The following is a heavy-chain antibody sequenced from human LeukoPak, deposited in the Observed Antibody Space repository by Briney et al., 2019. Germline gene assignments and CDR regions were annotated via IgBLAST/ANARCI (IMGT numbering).Heavy chain of an antibody. Sequence: PSQNLSLTCTVSGGSISSGDYFWSSIRQPPGKGLEWIGYIYYTGSTYYNPSLNTRVTISVDTSKNQISLKLSSVTAADTAVYYCAKEIRQLGARYYFDYCGQGTLFSVSS. J-gene: IGHJ4*02. V-gene: IGHV4-30-4*08. CDR3: AKEIRQLGARYYFDY. D-gene: IGHD6-6*01. CDR2: IYYTGST. CDR1: GGSISSGDYF.